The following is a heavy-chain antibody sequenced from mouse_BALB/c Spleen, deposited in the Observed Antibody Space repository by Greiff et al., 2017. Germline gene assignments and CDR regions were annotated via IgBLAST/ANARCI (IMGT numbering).Heavy chain of an antibody. CDR1: GYSITSGYY. CDR3: ARRPFYYDYDEAMDY. J-gene: IGHJ4*01. V-gene: IGHV3-6*02. D-gene: IGHD2-4*01. Sequence: EVKLMESGPGLVKPSQSLSLTCSVTGYSITSGYYWNWIRQFPGNKLEWMGYISYDGSNNYNPSLKNRISITRDTSKNQFFLKLNSVTTEDTATYYCARRPFYYDYDEAMDYWGQGTSVTVSS. CDR2: ISYDGSN.